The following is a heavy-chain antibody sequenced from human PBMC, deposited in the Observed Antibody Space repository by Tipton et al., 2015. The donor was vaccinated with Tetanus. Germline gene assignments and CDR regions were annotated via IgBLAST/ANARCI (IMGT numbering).Heavy chain of an antibody. CDR3: AGGAWRGIAAVGTFPGY. CDR2: LFYSGST. J-gene: IGHJ4*02. Sequence: GLVKPSETLSLTCTVSGGSISSTSYYWGWIRQPPGKGLEWIGSLFYSGSTYYNPSLKSRVTISVDTSNNQFSLKLTSVTAADTAVYYCAGGAWRGIAAVGTFPGYWGQGTLVTVSS. V-gene: IGHV4-39*01. D-gene: IGHD6-13*01. CDR1: GGSISSTSYY.